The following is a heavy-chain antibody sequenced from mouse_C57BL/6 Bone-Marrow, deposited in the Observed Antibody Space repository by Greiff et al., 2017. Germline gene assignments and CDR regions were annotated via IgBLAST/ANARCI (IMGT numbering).Heavy chain of an antibody. CDR2: IDPENGDT. D-gene: IGHD2-1*01. J-gene: IGHJ2*01. CDR3: TTSSYGNLYVDY. V-gene: IGHV14-4*01. Sequence: VQLQQSGAELVRPGASVKLSCTASGFNIKDDYMHWVKQRPEQGLEWIGWIDPENGDTEYASKFQGKATITADTSSNTAYLQLSSLTSEDTAVYYCTTSSYGNLYVDYWGQGTTLTVSS. CDR1: GFNIKDDY.